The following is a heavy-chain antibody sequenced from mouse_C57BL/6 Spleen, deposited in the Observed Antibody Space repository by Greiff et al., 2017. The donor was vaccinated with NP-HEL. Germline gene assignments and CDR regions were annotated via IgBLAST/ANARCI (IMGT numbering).Heavy chain of an antibody. D-gene: IGHD2-3*01. CDR3: ARCDGYYGGYYFDY. V-gene: IGHV1-55*01. CDR2: IYPGSGST. J-gene: IGHJ2*01. CDR1: GYTFTSYW. Sequence: QVQLKQSGAELVKPGASVKMSCKASGYTFTSYWITWVKQRPGQGLEWIGDIYPGSGSTNYNEKFKSKATLTVDTSSSTAYMQLSSLTSEDSAVYYCARCDGYYGGYYFDYWGQGTTLTVSS.